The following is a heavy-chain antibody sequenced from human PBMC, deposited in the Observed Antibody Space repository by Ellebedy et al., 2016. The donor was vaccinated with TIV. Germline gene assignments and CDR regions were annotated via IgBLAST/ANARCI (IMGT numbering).Heavy chain of an antibody. J-gene: IGHJ4*02. V-gene: IGHV3-73*01. D-gene: IGHD3-10*01. CDR3: LSSDLFDS. CDR1: GFSFSNSN. CDR2: IRGKTNNYAA. Sequence: GESLKISCAVSGFSFSNSNMHWVRQASGKGLEWIARIRGKTNNYAATYAASVRDRFTISRDDSKNTAYLQMNSLKTEDTAVYYCLSSDLFDSWGRGALVTVSS.